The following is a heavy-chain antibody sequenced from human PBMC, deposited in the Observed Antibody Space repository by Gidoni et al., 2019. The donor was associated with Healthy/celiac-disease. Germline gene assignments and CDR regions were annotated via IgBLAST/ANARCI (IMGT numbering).Heavy chain of an antibody. CDR1: GYSFTSYW. D-gene: IGHD3-16*01. CDR2: IYPGDSDT. V-gene: IGHV5-51*01. CDR3: ARAWGGGSKYRTEYFQH. Sequence: EVQLVQSGAEVKKPGESLKISCKGSGYSFTSYWIGWVRQMPGKGLEWMGIIYPGDSDTRYSPAFQGQVTSSADKAISTAYLQWSSLKASDTAMYYCARAWGGGSKYRTEYFQHWGQGTLVTVSS. J-gene: IGHJ1*01.